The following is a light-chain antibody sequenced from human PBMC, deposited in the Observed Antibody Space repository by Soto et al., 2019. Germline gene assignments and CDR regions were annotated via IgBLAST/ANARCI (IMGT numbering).Light chain of an antibody. J-gene: IGLJ3*02. CDR2: EVS. V-gene: IGLV2-23*02. CDR1: SSDVGNYNL. Sequence: QSALTQPASVSGSPGQSITISCIGTSSDVGNYNLVSWYQLHPGEAPKLIIYEVSKRPSGVSNRFSGSKSGNAASLTISGLQAEEEAVYYCCSYAGSTTYVMFGGGTQLTVL. CDR3: CSYAGSTTYVM.